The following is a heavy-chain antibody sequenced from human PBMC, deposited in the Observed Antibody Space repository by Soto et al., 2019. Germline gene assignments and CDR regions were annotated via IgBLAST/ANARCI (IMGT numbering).Heavy chain of an antibody. J-gene: IGHJ4*02. CDR3: ARELRLVLSPHYYFDY. CDR2: IYYSGST. Sequence: SETLSLTCTVSGGSISSGGYYWSWIRQHPGKGLEWIGYIYYSGSTYYNPSLKSRVTISVDTSKNQFSLKLSSVTAADTAVYYCARELRLVLSPHYYFDYWGQGTLVTV. V-gene: IGHV4-31*03. D-gene: IGHD6-19*01. CDR1: GGSISSGGYY.